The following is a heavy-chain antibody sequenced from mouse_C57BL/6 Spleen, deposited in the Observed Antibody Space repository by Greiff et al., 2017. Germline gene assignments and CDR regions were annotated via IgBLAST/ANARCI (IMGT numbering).Heavy chain of an antibody. CDR2: IYPGDGDT. CDR3: ARSPDSYYYARDY. J-gene: IGHJ4*01. V-gene: IGHV1-80*01. Sequence: VQLQQSGAELVKPGASVKISCKASGYAFSSYWMNWVKQRPGKGLEWIGQIYPGDGDTNYNGKFKGKATLTADKSSSTAYMPLSSLTSEDSAVYFCARSPDSYYYARDYWGQGTSVTVSS. CDR1: GYAFSSYW.